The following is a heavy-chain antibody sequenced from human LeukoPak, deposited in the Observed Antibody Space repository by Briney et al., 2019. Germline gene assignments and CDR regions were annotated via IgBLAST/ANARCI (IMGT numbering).Heavy chain of an antibody. CDR3: ARGFPGRNLRLPFDP. CDR1: GGSFSGYY. D-gene: IGHD4-17*01. CDR2: INHSGST. J-gene: IGHJ5*02. Sequence: SETLSLTCAVYGGSFSGYYWSWIRQPPGKGLEWIGEINHSGSTNYNPALKSRVTISVDTSKNQFSLKLSSVTAADTAVYYCARGFPGRNLRLPFDPWGQGTLVTVSS. V-gene: IGHV4-34*01.